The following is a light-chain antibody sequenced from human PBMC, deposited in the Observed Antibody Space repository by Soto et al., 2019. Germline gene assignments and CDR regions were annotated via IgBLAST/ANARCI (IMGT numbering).Light chain of an antibody. J-gene: IGKJ1*01. CDR3: QQYNNWPRT. CDR2: GAS. Sequence: EIVITQYPATLSLSRGQSAALSCRASQSVSSNLAWYQQKPGQAPRLLIYGASTRATGIPARFSGSGSGTEFTLTISSLQSEDFAVYYCQQYNNWPRTFGQGTKVDIK. CDR1: QSVSSN. V-gene: IGKV3D-15*01.